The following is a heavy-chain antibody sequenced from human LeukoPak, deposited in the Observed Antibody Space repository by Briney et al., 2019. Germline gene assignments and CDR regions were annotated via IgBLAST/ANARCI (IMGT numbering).Heavy chain of an antibody. CDR1: GYTFTGYY. Sequence: ASVKVSCKASGYTFTGYYMHWVRQAPGQGLEWMGRINPNSGGTNYAQKFQSRVTMTRDTSIGTAYMELSRLRSDDTAIYYCARDLGPVAVAGTFIDYWGQGTLVTVSS. V-gene: IGHV1-2*06. CDR3: ARDLGPVAVAGTFIDY. CDR2: INPNSGGT. D-gene: IGHD6-19*01. J-gene: IGHJ4*02.